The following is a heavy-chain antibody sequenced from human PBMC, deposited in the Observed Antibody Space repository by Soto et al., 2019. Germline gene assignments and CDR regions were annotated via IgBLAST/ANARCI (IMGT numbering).Heavy chain of an antibody. D-gene: IGHD1-26*01. CDR1: DASFWSDSYF. V-gene: IGHV4-61*01. J-gene: IGHJ4*02. CDR3: ARIVVGVTVDL. CDR2: ISHTGYT. Sequence: PSETRSLTCTVSDASFWSDSYFWTWIRQPPGKGLEWIAYISHTGYTNYNPSLKSRVTISIETSRNQFSLTVTSVTAADTAVYFCARIVVGVTVDLWGQGSLVTVSS.